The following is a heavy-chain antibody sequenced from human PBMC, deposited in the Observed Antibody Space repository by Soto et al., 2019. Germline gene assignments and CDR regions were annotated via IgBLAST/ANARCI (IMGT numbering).Heavy chain of an antibody. CDR3: ARTTERQDGSGVRQRWYDY. D-gene: IGHD1-1*01. J-gene: IGHJ4*02. Sequence: QVQLVQSGAEVKKPGASVKVSCKASGYTFTSYGISWVRQAPGQGLEGMGWISAYNGNTNYAQKLQGRVTMTTDTSTSTAYMELRSLRSDDTAVYYCARTTERQDGSGVRQRWYDYWGQGTLVTVSS. CDR2: ISAYNGNT. V-gene: IGHV1-18*01. CDR1: GYTFTSYG.